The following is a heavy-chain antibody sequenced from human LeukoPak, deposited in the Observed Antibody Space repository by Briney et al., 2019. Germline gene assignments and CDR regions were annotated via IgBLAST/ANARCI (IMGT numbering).Heavy chain of an antibody. CDR1: GYTFTSYY. V-gene: IGHV1-46*01. J-gene: IGHJ6*03. Sequence: ASVKVSCKASGYTFTSYYMHWVRQAPGQGLEWMGIINPSGGSTSYAQKFQGRVTMTRDMSTSTVYMELSSLRSEDTAVYYCARDMVRGVMVGYYYYMDVWGKGTTVIVSS. D-gene: IGHD3-10*01. CDR2: INPSGGST. CDR3: ARDMVRGVMVGYYYYMDV.